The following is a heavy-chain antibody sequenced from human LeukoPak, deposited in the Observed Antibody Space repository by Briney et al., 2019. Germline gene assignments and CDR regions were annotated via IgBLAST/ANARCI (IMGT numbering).Heavy chain of an antibody. J-gene: IGHJ5*02. D-gene: IGHD6-13*01. CDR1: GFTFSSYA. CDR2: IDASGGST. V-gene: IGHV3-23*01. Sequence: GGSLRLSCAASGFTFSSYAMSWVRQAPGKGLEWVSSIDASGGSTYYADSVKGRFTISRDNSKNTFYLQMNSLRADDTAVYYCAKGSGSSWYGWFAPWGQGTLVTVSS. CDR3: AKGSGSSWYGWFAP.